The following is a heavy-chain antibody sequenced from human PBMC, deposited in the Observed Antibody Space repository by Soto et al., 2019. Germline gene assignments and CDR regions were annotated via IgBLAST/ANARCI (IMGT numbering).Heavy chain of an antibody. V-gene: IGHV1-18*01. D-gene: IGHD6-13*01. J-gene: IGHJ3*02. CDR2: ISAYNGNT. Sequence: ASVKVSCKASGYTFTSYGISWVRQAPGQGLEWMGWISAYNGNTNYAQKLQGRVTMTTDTSTSTAYMELRSLRSDDTAVYYCARDWGYSRTANDAFDIWGQGTMVTVSS. CDR1: GYTFTSYG. CDR3: ARDWGYSRTANDAFDI.